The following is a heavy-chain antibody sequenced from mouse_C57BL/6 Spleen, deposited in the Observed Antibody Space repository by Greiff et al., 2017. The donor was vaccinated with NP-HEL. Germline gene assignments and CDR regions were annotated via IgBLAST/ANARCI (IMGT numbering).Heavy chain of an antibody. CDR1: GYAFSSSW. Sequence: QVHVKQSGPELVKPGASVKISCKASGYAFSSSWMNWVKQRPGKGLEWIGRIYPGDGDTNYNGKFKGKATLTADKSSSTAYLQLSRLTSEDSAVYFCARDYYGSSYGWYFDVWGTGTTVTVSS. CDR2: IYPGDGDT. V-gene: IGHV1-82*01. D-gene: IGHD1-1*01. J-gene: IGHJ1*03. CDR3: ARDYYGSSYGWYFDV.